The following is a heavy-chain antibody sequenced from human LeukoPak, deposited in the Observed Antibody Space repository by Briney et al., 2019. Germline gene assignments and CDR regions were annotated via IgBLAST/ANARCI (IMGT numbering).Heavy chain of an antibody. D-gene: IGHD3-9*01. CDR3: AKPEVRYFDWLLYFDQ. Sequence: PGGSLRLSCAASGFTFSTYAMTWVRQAPGKGLEWVSSISGSGGNTYYADSVKGRFTISRDNSKNTLYLQMNSLRAEDTAVYYRAKPEVRYFDWLLYFDQWGQEPWSPSPQ. J-gene: IGHJ4*01. V-gene: IGHV3-23*01. CDR1: GFTFSTYA. CDR2: ISGSGGNT.